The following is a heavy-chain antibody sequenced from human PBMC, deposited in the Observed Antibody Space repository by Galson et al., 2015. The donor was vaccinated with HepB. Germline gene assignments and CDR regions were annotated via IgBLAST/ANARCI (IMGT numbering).Heavy chain of an antibody. J-gene: IGHJ4*02. D-gene: IGHD2-2*01. CDR2: ISYDGSNK. V-gene: IGHV3-30-3*01. CDR3: ARDGDWVVPAAYFDY. Sequence: SLRLSCAASGFTFSSYAMHWVRQAPGKGLEWVAVISYDGSNKYYADSVKGRFTISRDNSKYTLYLQMNSLRAEDTAVYYCARDGDWVVPAAYFDYWGQGTLVTVSS. CDR1: GFTFSSYA.